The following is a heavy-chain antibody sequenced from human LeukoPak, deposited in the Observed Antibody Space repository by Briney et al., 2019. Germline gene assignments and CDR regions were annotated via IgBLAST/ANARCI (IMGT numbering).Heavy chain of an antibody. Sequence: GGSLRLSCAASGFTLSSYWMTWVREARGEGLEGVANIKEDGSEKYYVDSVKGRFAISRDNSNNTLYLQLNSLRAEDTAVYYRARGPRTSSSWSLYYYYGMDVWGQGTTVTVSS. D-gene: IGHD6-13*01. CDR2: IKEDGSEK. J-gene: IGHJ6*02. CDR3: ARGPRTSSSWSLYYYYGMDV. V-gene: IGHV3-7*01. CDR1: GFTLSSYW.